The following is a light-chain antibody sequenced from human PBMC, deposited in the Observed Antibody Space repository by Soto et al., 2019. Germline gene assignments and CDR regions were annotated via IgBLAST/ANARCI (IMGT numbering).Light chain of an antibody. CDR2: GAS. V-gene: IGKV3-15*01. CDR3: QQYNTWPRGT. J-gene: IGKJ2*02. CDR1: QSVNIN. Sequence: EIVMTQSPATLSVSPGERATLSCMASQSVNINLAWYQQKPGQAPRLLSYGASTRATGIPARSSGSGSGTEFTRTISSLQSEDFAVYYCQQYNTWPRGTFGQGTKLEIK.